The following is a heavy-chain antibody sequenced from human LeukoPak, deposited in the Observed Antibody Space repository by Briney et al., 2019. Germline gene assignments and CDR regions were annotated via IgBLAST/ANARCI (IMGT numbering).Heavy chain of an antibody. D-gene: IGHD5-18*01. CDR2: ISGSGGST. CDR1: GFTFSSYA. Sequence: GGSLRLSCAASGFTFSSYAMSWVRQAPGKGLEWVSAISGSGGSTYYADSVKGRFTISRGNSRNTLYLQMNSLRAEDTAVYYCAKDEAMVFDYWGQGTLVTVSS. V-gene: IGHV3-23*01. CDR3: AKDEAMVFDY. J-gene: IGHJ4*02.